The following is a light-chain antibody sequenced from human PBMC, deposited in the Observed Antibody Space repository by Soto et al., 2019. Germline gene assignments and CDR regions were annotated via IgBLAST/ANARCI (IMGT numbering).Light chain of an antibody. CDR1: SSNIGAGYD. J-gene: IGLJ2*01. V-gene: IGLV1-40*01. CDR2: GNS. CDR3: QSYDSSLSGSRV. Sequence: QSVLTQPPSVSGAPGPRVTISCTGSSSNIGAGYDVHWYQQLPGTAPKLLIYGNSNRPSGVPDRFSGSKSGTSASLAITGLQAEDEAEYCCQSYDSSLSGSRVFGGGTKLTVL.